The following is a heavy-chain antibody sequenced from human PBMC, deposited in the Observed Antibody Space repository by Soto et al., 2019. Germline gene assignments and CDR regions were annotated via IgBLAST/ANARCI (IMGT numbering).Heavy chain of an antibody. CDR3: ARTRAVWFDP. CDR1: GGSISSSSYY. Sequence: QLQLQESGPGLVKPSETLSLTCTVSGGSISSSSYYWGWIRQPPGKGLEWIGSIYYSGSTYYNPSPNRRVTISVDTSKNQFSLKLSSVPAADTAVYYCARTRAVWFDPWGQGTLVTVSS. CDR2: IYYSGST. J-gene: IGHJ5*02. V-gene: IGHV4-39*01. D-gene: IGHD6-19*01.